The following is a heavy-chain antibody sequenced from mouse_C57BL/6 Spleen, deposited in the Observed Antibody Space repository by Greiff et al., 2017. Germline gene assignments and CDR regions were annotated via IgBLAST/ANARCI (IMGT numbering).Heavy chain of an antibody. Sequence: QVQLKESGAELVRPGTSVKVSCKASGYAFTNYLIEWVKQRPGQGLEWIGVINPGSGGTNYNEKFKGKATLTADKSSSTAYMQLSSLTSEDSAVYFCARSSGDFDVWGTGTTVTVSS. V-gene: IGHV1-54*01. CDR1: GYAFTNYL. CDR3: ARSSGDFDV. J-gene: IGHJ1*03. CDR2: INPGSGGT.